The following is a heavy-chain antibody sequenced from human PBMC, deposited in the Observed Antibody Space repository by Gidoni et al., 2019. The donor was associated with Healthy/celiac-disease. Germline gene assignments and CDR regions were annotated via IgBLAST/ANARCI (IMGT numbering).Heavy chain of an antibody. J-gene: IGHJ3*02. Sequence: EGRRVESGGGRVKPGGPLGLSGAASGSTFGGITSNWVRQAPGKGLEWVSSISSSSSYIYYADSVKGRFTISRDNAKNSLYLQMNSLRAEDTAVYYCARDLPYYYDSSGYYPDAFDIWGQGTMVTVSS. V-gene: IGHV3-21*01. CDR2: ISSSSSYI. CDR1: GSTFGGIT. CDR3: ARDLPYYYDSSGYYPDAFDI. D-gene: IGHD3-22*01.